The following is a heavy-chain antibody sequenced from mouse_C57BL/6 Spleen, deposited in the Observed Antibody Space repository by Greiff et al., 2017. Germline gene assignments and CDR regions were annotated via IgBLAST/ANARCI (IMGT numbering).Heavy chain of an antibody. CDR2: IYPGSGST. J-gene: IGHJ1*03. Sequence: QVQLQQPGAELVKPGASVKMSCKASGYTFTSYWITWVKQRPGQGLEWIGDIYPGSGSTNYNEKFKSKATLTVATSSSTAYMQLSSLTSEDSAVYYCARGGDYYYYGSSYGWYIDVWGTGTTVTVSS. CDR3: ARGGDYYYYGSSYGWYIDV. D-gene: IGHD1-1*01. CDR1: GYTFTSYW. V-gene: IGHV1-55*01.